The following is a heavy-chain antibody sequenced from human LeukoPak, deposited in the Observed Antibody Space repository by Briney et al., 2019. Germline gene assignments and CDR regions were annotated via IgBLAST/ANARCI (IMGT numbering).Heavy chain of an antibody. CDR2: IYYSGST. D-gene: IGHD3-10*01. V-gene: IGHV4-59*01. CDR1: GGSISSYY. Sequence: SETLSLTCTVSGGSISSYYWSWIRQPPGKGLEWIGYIYYSGSTNYNPSLKSRVTISVDTSKNQFSLKLSSVTAADTAVYYCARGDRFGEAKFEYWGQGTLVTVSS. J-gene: IGHJ4*02. CDR3: ARGDRFGEAKFEY.